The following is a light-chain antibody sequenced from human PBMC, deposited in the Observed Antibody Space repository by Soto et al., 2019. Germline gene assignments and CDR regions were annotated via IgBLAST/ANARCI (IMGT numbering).Light chain of an antibody. CDR1: SSDVGGYSY. Sequence: QSALTQPPSASGSPGQSVTISCTGASSDVGGYSYVSWYQQHPGKAPKLMIYEVSKRPSGVPDRFSGAKSGNTASLTVSGLQAEDEADYYCSSYGGSNNLVCGGGTKLTVL. V-gene: IGLV2-8*01. J-gene: IGLJ2*01. CDR2: EVS. CDR3: SSYGGSNNLV.